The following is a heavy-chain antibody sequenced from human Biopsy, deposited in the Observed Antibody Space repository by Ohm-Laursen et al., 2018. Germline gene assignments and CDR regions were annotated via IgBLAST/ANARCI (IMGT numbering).Heavy chain of an antibody. CDR3: ARDYDTSGYYYVS. D-gene: IGHD3-22*01. J-gene: IGHJ5*02. Sequence: SETLSLTCPVSGGSISNNNYYWDWIRQPPGKGLEWIGSIFYRGSTHYKPSLKSRVNISVDTSKNQFSLKLNSVTAADTAVYYCARDYDTSGYYYVSWGQGTLVTVSS. V-gene: IGHV4-39*01. CDR1: GGSISNNNYY. CDR2: IFYRGST.